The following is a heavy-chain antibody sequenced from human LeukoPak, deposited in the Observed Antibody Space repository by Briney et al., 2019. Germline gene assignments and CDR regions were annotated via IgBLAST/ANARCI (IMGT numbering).Heavy chain of an antibody. Sequence: GGSLRLSCAASGFTFSSYAMSWVRQAPGKGLEWVSGIGGTGGNTYYADSVKGQFTISRDNSKNTVYLQMNSLRAEDTAVYYCAKDATPSTILYYFDYWGQGTLVTVSS. J-gene: IGHJ4*02. V-gene: IGHV3-23*01. CDR2: IGGTGGNT. CDR1: GFTFSSYA. D-gene: IGHD1-26*01. CDR3: AKDATPSTILYYFDY.